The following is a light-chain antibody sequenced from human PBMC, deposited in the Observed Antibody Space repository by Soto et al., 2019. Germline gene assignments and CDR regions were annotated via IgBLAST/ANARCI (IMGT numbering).Light chain of an antibody. J-gene: IGLJ2*01. CDR3: SSYTSSSTVV. CDR1: SSDVGGYNY. Sequence: QPASVSGSPGQSITISCTGTSSDVGGYNYVSWYQQHPGKAPKLMIYDVSNRPSELSNRFSGSKSGNTASLTISGLQAEDEADYYCSSYTSSSTVVFGGGTKVTVL. CDR2: DVS. V-gene: IGLV2-14*01.